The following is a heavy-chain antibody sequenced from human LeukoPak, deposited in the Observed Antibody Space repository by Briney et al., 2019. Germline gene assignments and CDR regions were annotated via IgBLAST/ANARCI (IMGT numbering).Heavy chain of an antibody. D-gene: IGHD1-26*01. CDR3: ASDPPWENDAFDI. Sequence: GGSLRLSCAASGFTFSSYAMHWVRQAPGKGLEWVAVISYDGSNKYYAGSVKGRFTISRDNSKNTLYLQMNSLRVEDTAVYYCASDPPWENDAFDIWGQGTMVTVSS. V-gene: IGHV3-30-3*01. CDR1: GFTFSSYA. J-gene: IGHJ3*02. CDR2: ISYDGSNK.